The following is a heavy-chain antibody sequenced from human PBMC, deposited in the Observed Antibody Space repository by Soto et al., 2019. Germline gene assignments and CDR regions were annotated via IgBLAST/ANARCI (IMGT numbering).Heavy chain of an antibody. D-gene: IGHD5-12*01. Sequence: EVQLLESGGGLVQPGGSLRLSCADSGFTFSSYAMNWVRQAPGKELEWVSVISGSGVSTYYADSVKGRFTIARDNSKNTLYLQMNSLRAEDTAVYYCAKRDGYNYGFDYWGQGTLATVSS. CDR2: ISGSGVST. J-gene: IGHJ4*02. CDR1: GFTFSSYA. CDR3: AKRDGYNYGFDY. V-gene: IGHV3-23*01.